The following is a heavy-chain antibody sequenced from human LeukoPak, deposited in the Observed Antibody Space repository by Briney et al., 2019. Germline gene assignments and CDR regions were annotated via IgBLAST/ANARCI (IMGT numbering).Heavy chain of an antibody. D-gene: IGHD2-15*01. V-gene: IGHV1-18*01. CDR1: GYTFTSYG. J-gene: IGHJ4*02. Sequence: ASVKVSCKASGYTFTSYGISWVRQAPGQGLEWMGWISAYNGNTNYAQKLQGRVTMTTDTSTSTAYMELRSLRSDDTAVYYCARSVVVVAATGGDGSGRGWGQGTLVTVSS. CDR2: ISAYNGNT. CDR3: ARSVVVVAATGGDGSGRG.